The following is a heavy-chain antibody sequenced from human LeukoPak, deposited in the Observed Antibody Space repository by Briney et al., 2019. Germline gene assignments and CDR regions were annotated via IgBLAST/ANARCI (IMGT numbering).Heavy chain of an antibody. V-gene: IGHV4-30-4*08. D-gene: IGHD3-22*01. Sequence: SETLSLTCTVSGGSISSGGYYWSWIRQHPGKGLEWIGYIYYSGSTYYNPSLKSRVTISVDTSKNQFSLKLSSVTAADTAVYYCARDPLWTYYYDSSGSDAFDIWGQGTMVTVSS. CDR3: ARDPLWTYYYDSSGSDAFDI. CDR1: GGSISSGGYY. CDR2: IYYSGST. J-gene: IGHJ3*02.